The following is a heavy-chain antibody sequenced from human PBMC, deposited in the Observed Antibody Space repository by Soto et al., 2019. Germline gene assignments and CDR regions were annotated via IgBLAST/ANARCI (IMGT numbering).Heavy chain of an antibody. CDR2: ISRSGAT. CDR3: ATSLWFGTQVEL. J-gene: IGHJ5*02. Sequence: QVQLQQWGAGLLKPSETLSLSCAVYGGYFNDNYYTWFRQPPGKGLEWIGEISRSGATKYIPSLKSRATISFDTSKNQVSLKVTSVTAADTAVNYCATSLWFGTQVELWGQGALVTVSS. V-gene: IGHV4-34*01. D-gene: IGHD3-10*01. CDR1: GGYFNDNY.